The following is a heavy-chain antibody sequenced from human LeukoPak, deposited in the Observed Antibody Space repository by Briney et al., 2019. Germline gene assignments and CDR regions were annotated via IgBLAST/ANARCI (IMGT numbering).Heavy chain of an antibody. Sequence: ASVKVSCKASGGTFTHYVISWVRQAPGQGLEWMGWINPKSGGTNYAQKFQGRVTMTRDTSISTAYMEMSRLRSDDTAVYYCARNLWFGESSDAFDMWGQGTMVTVSS. J-gene: IGHJ3*02. CDR2: INPKSGGT. D-gene: IGHD3-10*01. CDR1: GGTFTHYV. V-gene: IGHV1-2*02. CDR3: ARNLWFGESSDAFDM.